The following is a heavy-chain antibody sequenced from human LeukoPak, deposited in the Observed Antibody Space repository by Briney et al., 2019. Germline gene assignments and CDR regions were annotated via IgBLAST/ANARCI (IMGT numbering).Heavy chain of an antibody. Sequence: SETLSLTCAVSGGSFSGYDCNWIRQPPGKGLEWIGEINHSGSTNYNPSLKSRVTISVDTSKNQFSLKLSSVTAADTAVYYWARAYPDGGNRVDYWGQRTLVTVSS. CDR3: ARAYPDGGNRVDY. CDR1: GGSFSGYD. CDR2: INHSGST. J-gene: IGHJ4*02. V-gene: IGHV4-34*01. D-gene: IGHD3-16*01.